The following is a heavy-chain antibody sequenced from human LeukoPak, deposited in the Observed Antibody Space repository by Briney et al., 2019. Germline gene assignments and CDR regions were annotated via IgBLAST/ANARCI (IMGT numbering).Heavy chain of an antibody. Sequence: ASVTVSCKTSGYTFTNYYIHWVRQAPGQGLEWMGRIDPNTGGTKSAKNFQGRVTMTRDTSISTAYMALSGLRSDDTAVYYCASLYDIVGTTVDYWGQGTLVTVSS. D-gene: IGHD1-26*01. V-gene: IGHV1-2*06. CDR2: IDPNTGGT. CDR3: ASLYDIVGTTVDY. J-gene: IGHJ4*02. CDR1: GYTFTNYY.